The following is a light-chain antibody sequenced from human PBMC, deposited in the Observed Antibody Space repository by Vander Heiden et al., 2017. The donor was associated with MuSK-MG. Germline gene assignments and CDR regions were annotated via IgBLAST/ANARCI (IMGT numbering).Light chain of an antibody. V-gene: IGKV1-39*01. J-gene: IGKJ2*01. CDR3: QQSYSFLLFT. CDR1: QGISSY. Sequence: DIQMTQSPSSLSASVGDRVSITCRASQGISSYLNWYQQKPGKAPKLLIYATSNLQSGVPSRFSGSGFETDFTLTISSLQSEDVATYYCQQSYSFLLFTFGEWTRVEI. CDR2: ATS.